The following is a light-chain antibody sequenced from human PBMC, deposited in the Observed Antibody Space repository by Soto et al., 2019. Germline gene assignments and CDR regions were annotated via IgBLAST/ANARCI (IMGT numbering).Light chain of an antibody. CDR2: EVS. CDR1: SSDVGGYSY. J-gene: IGLJ2*01. V-gene: IGLV2-8*01. CDR3: SSYTSSSVV. Sequence: QSALTQPPSASGSPGQSVTISCTGTSSDVGGYSYVSWYQQHPGKAPKLMIYEVSKRPSGVPDRFSGSKSGNTASLTISGLQAEDEADYYCSSYTSSSVVFGGGTKLTVL.